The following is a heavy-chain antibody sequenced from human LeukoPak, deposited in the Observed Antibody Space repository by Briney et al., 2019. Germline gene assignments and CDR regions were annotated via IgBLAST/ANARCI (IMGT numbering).Heavy chain of an antibody. CDR2: IGETGGPT. Sequence: GGSLRLSCAASGFTFTSYPMGWVRQTPGKRLEWVSAIGETGGPTYYADSVKGRFTISRDNSKKMVYLQMNSLRADDTALYYCVKVRGDIVVVVDFHGMDVWGKGTMVTVSS. J-gene: IGHJ6*04. CDR1: GFTFTSYP. CDR3: VKVRGDIVVVVDFHGMDV. D-gene: IGHD2-15*01. V-gene: IGHV3-23*01.